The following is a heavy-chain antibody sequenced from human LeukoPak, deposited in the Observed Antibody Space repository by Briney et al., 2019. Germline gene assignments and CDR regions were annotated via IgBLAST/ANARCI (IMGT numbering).Heavy chain of an antibody. D-gene: IGHD5-24*01. J-gene: IGHJ5*02. CDR3: ARHKRDGYNGGWFDP. CDR2: INHSGST. V-gene: IGHV4-34*01. CDR1: GGSFSGYY. Sequence: SQTLSLTCAVYGGSFSGYYWSWIRQPPGKGLEWIGEINHSGSTNYNPSLKSRVTISVHTSKNQFSLKLSSVTAADTAVYYCARHKRDGYNGGWFDPWGQGTLVTVSS.